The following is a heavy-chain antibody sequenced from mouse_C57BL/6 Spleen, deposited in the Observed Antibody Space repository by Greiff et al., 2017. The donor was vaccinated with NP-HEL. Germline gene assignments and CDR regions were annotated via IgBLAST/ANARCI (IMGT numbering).Heavy chain of an antibody. J-gene: IGHJ4*01. Sequence: EVQLQQSGPELVKPGASVKISCKASGYSFTGYYMNWVKQSPEKSLEWIGEINPSTGGTTYNQKFKAKATLTVDKSSSTAYMQLKSLTSEDSAVYYCARRLRGAMDYWGQGTSVTVSS. CDR2: INPSTGGT. CDR1: GYSFTGYY. D-gene: IGHD1-1*01. CDR3: ARRLRGAMDY. V-gene: IGHV1-42*01.